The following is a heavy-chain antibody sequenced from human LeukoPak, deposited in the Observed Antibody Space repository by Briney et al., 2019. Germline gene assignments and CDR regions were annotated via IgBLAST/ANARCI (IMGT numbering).Heavy chain of an antibody. Sequence: ASVKVSCKASGYTFTSYAMHWVRQAPGQRLEWMGWSNAGNGNTKYSQKFQGRVTMTRDTSTSTVYMELSSLRSEDTAVYYCARASWLREVTNYYYMDVWGKGTTVTVSS. CDR3: ARASWLREVTNYYYMDV. J-gene: IGHJ6*03. CDR2: SNAGNGNT. CDR1: GYTFTSYA. D-gene: IGHD4-17*01. V-gene: IGHV1-3*01.